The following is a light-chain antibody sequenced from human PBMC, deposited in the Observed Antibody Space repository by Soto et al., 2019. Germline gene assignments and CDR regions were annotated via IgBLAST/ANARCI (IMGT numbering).Light chain of an antibody. CDR2: AAA. V-gene: IGKV1-9*01. CDR1: QGIGSS. J-gene: IGKJ4*01. Sequence: DIQLTQSASFLSASVGDRVTITCRASQGIGSSLAWYQQKPGNAPKILIYAAATLQGGVPSRFSGSGSGTEFTLTISSVQPEDFASYYCQHLNSYPREVTFGGGTKVEIK. CDR3: QHLNSYPREVT.